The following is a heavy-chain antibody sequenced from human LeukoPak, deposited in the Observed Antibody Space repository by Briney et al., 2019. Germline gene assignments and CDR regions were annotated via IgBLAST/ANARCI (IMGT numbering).Heavy chain of an antibody. Sequence: GGSLRLSCAASGFTFSSYSMNWVRQAPGKGLEWVSSISSSSSYIYYADSVKGRFTISRDNAKNSPYLQLNSLRAEDTAVYYCARDPRSIAAAQYYFDYWGQGTLVTVSS. CDR3: ARDPRSIAAAQYYFDY. CDR2: ISSSSSYI. D-gene: IGHD6-13*01. J-gene: IGHJ4*02. CDR1: GFTFSSYS. V-gene: IGHV3-21*01.